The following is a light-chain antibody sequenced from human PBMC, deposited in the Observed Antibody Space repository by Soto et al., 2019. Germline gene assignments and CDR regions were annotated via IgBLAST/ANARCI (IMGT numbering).Light chain of an antibody. Sequence: DLQMTQSPSSLSASAGDRVTITCRASQDISNNLAWYLQKPGKVPKLLIYAASTLQSGVPSRFSGSGSGTDFTLTISSLQPEDVATYYCQKYNSAPPFGPGTKVDIK. CDR3: QKYNSAPP. J-gene: IGKJ3*01. CDR1: QDISNN. V-gene: IGKV1-27*01. CDR2: AAS.